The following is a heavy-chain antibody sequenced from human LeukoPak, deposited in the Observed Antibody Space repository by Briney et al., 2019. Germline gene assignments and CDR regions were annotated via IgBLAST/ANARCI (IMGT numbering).Heavy chain of an antibody. CDR1: GFTFSSYW. Sequence: PGGSLRLSCAASGFTFSSYWMSWVRQAPGKGLEWVANIKQDGSEKYYVDSVKGRFTISRDNAKNSLYLQMNSLRAEDTAVYYCARGGRIQLWLYYYYGMDVWGQGTTVTVSS. CDR3: ARGGRIQLWLYYYYGMDV. CDR2: IKQDGSEK. J-gene: IGHJ6*02. V-gene: IGHV3-7*03. D-gene: IGHD5-18*01.